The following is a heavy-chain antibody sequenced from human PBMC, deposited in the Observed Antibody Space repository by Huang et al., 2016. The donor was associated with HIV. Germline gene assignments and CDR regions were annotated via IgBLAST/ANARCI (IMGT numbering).Heavy chain of an antibody. Sequence: QVQLVESGGGVVQPGRSLRLSCAASGFTFRQYAGHWVRQAPGKGLEWVALISYDGSEKYFGDSVKCRFTISRDNSKNMLYLQMNSLRPDDSAMYYCVKDSPGVITIFGGDVWGQGTTVTVSS. J-gene: IGHJ6*02. CDR2: ISYDGSEK. D-gene: IGHD3-3*01. V-gene: IGHV3-30*18. CDR1: GFTFRQYA. CDR3: VKDSPGVITIFGGDV.